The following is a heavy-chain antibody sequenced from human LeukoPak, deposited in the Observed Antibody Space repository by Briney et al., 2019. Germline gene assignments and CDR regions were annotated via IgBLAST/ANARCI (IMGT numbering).Heavy chain of an antibody. J-gene: IGHJ4*02. CDR1: GFTFSSYG. CDR2: IWYDGSNK. Sequence: AGGSLRLSCAASGFTFSSYGMHWVRQAPGKGLEWVAIIWYDGSNKYYADSVRGRFTISRDNSKNTIYLQMDSLRAEDTAIYYCARDYWWNYDYWGQGTLVTVSS. V-gene: IGHV3-30*02. D-gene: IGHD1-7*01. CDR3: ARDYWWNYDY.